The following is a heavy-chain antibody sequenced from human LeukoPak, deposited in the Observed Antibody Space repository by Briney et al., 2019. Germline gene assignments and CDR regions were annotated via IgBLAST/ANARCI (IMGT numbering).Heavy chain of an antibody. CDR3: ARSSEYYDFWNGDYTYYFDY. CDR2: IKQDGSEK. D-gene: IGHD3-3*01. Sequence: PGGSLRLSCTLSGLTFSNSSMSWVRQAPGKGLEWLANIKQDGSEKYYVDSVKGRFTISRDNAKTALYLQMNGLRAEDTAVYYCARSSEYYDFWNGDYTYYFDYWGQGTLVTVSS. CDR1: GLTFSNSS. V-gene: IGHV3-7*01. J-gene: IGHJ4*02.